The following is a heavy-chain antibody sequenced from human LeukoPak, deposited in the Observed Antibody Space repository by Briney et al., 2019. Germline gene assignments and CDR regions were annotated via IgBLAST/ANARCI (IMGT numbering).Heavy chain of an antibody. Sequence: SGGSLRLSCAASGFTFSSYRMNWVRQAPGKGLEWVSSISSSSNYIYYADSVKGRFTISRDNAKSSLYLRMNSLRAEDTAVYYCARLDCSGGRCYGIAVAGTRDAFDIWGQGTMVTVSS. J-gene: IGHJ3*02. D-gene: IGHD2-15*01. CDR3: ARLDCSGGRCYGIAVAGTRDAFDI. CDR1: GFTFSSYR. V-gene: IGHV3-21*01. CDR2: ISSSSNYI.